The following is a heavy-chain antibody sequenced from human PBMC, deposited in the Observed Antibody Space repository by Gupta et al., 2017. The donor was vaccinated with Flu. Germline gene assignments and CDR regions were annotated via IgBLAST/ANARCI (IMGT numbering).Heavy chain of an antibody. D-gene: IGHD5-24*01. Sequence: QERVVESGGGVVQPGRSLRLSCAASGFSFINYGMHWVRQVPGKGLEWVAVISHDGSNYYHTESVKGRFTISRDNSKNTMYLQMTSLRTDDTAVYYCAKDWRWNNNNYGMNVWGQGTTVTDSS. CDR1: GFSFINYG. CDR3: AKDWRWNNNNYGMNV. J-gene: IGHJ6*02. V-gene: IGHV3-30*18. CDR2: ISHDGSNY.